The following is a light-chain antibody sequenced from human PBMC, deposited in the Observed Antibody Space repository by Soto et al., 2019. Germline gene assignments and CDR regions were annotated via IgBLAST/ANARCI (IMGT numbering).Light chain of an antibody. V-gene: IGKV1-33*01. CDR2: DAS. Sequence: DIQMTQSPSSLSASVGDRVTITCQASQDISNYLNWYQQKPGKDPKLLIYDASNLETGVASRLSGSGSGTDFTFTISSLQPEDIATYYCQQYDNLLWTFGQGTKVEIK. CDR3: QQYDNLLWT. CDR1: QDISNY. J-gene: IGKJ1*01.